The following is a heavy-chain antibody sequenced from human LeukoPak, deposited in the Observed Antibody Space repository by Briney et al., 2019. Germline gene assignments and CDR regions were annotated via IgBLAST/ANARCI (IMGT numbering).Heavy chain of an antibody. D-gene: IGHD1-26*01. CDR3: ARDNGSYALANGFEP. V-gene: IGHV1-69*04. J-gene: IGHJ5*02. CDR2: IIPILGIA. Sequence: SVTVSCKASRGTFSSYAISWVRQAPGQGLEWMGRIIPILGIANYAQKFQGRVTITADKSTSTAYMELSSLRSEDTAVYYCARDNGSYALANGFEPWGQGTLVTVSS. CDR1: RGTFSSYA.